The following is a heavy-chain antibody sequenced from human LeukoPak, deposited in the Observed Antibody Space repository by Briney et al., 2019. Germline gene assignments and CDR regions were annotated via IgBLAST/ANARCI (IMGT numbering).Heavy chain of an antibody. V-gene: IGHV4-59*08. CDR2: IYYSGST. Sequence: KPSETLSLTCSVSGGSISSHYWSWIRQPPGKGLEWIGYIYYSGSTKYNPSLKSRVTISVDTSKNQFSLKLSSVTAADTAVYYCARGPLSGCTLFYYGMDVWGQGTTVTVSS. CDR1: GGSISSHY. CDR3: ARGPLSGCTLFYYGMDV. D-gene: IGHD2-15*01. J-gene: IGHJ6*02.